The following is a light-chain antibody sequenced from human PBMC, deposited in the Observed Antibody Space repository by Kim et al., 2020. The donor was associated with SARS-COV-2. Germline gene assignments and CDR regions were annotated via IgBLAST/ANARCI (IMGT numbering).Light chain of an antibody. V-gene: IGLV3-21*04. J-gene: IGLJ3*02. CDR3: QVWDSSSDHRV. CDR2: YDS. CDR1: NIGSKS. Sequence: APGKTARITCGGNNIGSKSVNWYQQKPGQAPVLVIYYDSDRPSGIPERFSGSNSGNTATLTISRVEAGDEVDYYCQVWDSSSDHRVFGGGTQLTV.